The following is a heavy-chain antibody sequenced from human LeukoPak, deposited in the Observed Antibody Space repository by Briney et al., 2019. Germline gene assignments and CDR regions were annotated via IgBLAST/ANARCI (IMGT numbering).Heavy chain of an antibody. CDR3: ARDYKSPDFWAGYPPYHHDH. D-gene: IGHD3/OR15-3a*01. CDR1: GFTFSSYG. J-gene: IGHJ4*02. Sequence: GGSLRLSCAASGFTFSSYGMHWVRQAPGKGLKWVAFIRYDGSNKYYADSVKGRFTISRDNANNFLYLQMNSLRAEDTAVYYCARDYKSPDFWAGYPPYHHDHWGQGTLVTVSS. V-gene: IGHV3-30*02. CDR2: IRYDGSNK.